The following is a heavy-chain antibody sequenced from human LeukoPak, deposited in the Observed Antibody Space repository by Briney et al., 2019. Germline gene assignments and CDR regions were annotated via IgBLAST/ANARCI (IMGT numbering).Heavy chain of an antibody. CDR1: GGSISSGGYS. J-gene: IGHJ4*02. V-gene: IGHV4-30-2*01. CDR2: IYHSGST. Sequence: SETLSLTCAVSGGSISSGGYSWSWNRQPPGKGLEWIGYIYHSGSTYYNPSLKSRVTISVDRSKNQFSLKLSSVTAADTAVYYCARAHSYGSGSYYPYYFDYWGQGTLVTVSS. D-gene: IGHD3-10*01. CDR3: ARAHSYGSGSYYPYYFDY.